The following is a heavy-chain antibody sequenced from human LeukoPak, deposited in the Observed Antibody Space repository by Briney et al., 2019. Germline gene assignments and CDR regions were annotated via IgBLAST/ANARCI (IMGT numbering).Heavy chain of an antibody. J-gene: IGHJ4*02. D-gene: IGHD3-3*01. CDR1: GGSISSSSYY. CDR3: AREPRGADHLFLG. CDR2: INHSGST. V-gene: IGHV4-39*07. Sequence: SETLSLTCTVSGGSISSSSYYWGWIRQPPGEGLEWIGEINHSGSTNYNPSLKSRVTISVDTSKNQFSLKLSSVTAADTAVYYCAREPRGADHLFLGWGQGTLVTVSS.